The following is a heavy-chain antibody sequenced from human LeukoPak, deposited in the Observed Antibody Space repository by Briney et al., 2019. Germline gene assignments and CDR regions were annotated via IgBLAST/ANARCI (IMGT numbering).Heavy chain of an antibody. J-gene: IGHJ4*02. V-gene: IGHV4-30-2*05. CDR1: GDSISSGGSS. D-gene: IGHD1-26*01. CDR3: ARGTPSGSYDFDY. Sequence: SETLSLTCAVSGDSISSGGSSWSWIRQPPGKGLEWIGYIYHSGSTYYNPSLKSRVTISVDTSKNQFSLKLSSVTAADTAVYYCARGTPSGSYDFDYWGQGTLVTVSS. CDR2: IYHSGST.